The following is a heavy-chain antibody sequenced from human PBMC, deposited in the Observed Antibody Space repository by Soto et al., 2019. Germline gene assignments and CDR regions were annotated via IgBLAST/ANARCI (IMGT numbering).Heavy chain of an antibody. CDR3: ATESSGSSPLHFDF. Sequence: QAQLQESGPGLVKPSQTLSLTCSVSGGSVSSGVHYWSWIRQPPGKGLEWIGYVYYTGSTYYNPSLESRVTISFDTSKNQFSLKMKSVTASDAAVYYCATESSGSSPLHFDFWGQGALVTVSS. D-gene: IGHD6-19*01. V-gene: IGHV4-30-4*01. J-gene: IGHJ4*02. CDR2: VYYTGST. CDR1: GGSVSSGVHY.